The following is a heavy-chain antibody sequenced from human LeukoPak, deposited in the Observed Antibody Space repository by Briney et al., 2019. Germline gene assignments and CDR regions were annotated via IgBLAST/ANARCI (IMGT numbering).Heavy chain of an antibody. V-gene: IGHV3-23*01. CDR3: AKDRIPDGRYSIDF. J-gene: IGHJ4*02. D-gene: IGHD5-24*01. Sequence: GSLRLSCAASGFTFNTYAMNWVRQAPGKGLEWGSVIIGNGGDIHYAGSVRGRFTISRDNSKNTLYLQMNSLRVEDTAVYYCAKDRIPDGRYSIDFWGPGTLVTVSS. CDR1: GFTFNTYA. CDR2: IIGNGGDI.